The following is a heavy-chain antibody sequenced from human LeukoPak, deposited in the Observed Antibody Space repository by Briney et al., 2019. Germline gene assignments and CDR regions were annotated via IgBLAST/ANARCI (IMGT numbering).Heavy chain of an antibody. CDR3: AKAYCGGDCYFDY. Sequence: GRSLRLSCAASGFTFSSYGMHWVRQAPGKGLEWVAFIRYDGSNKYYADSVKGRFTISRDNSKNTLYLQMNSLRAEDTAVYYCAKAYCGGDCYFDYWGQGTLVTVSS. D-gene: IGHD2-21*02. CDR2: IRYDGSNK. CDR1: GFTFSSYG. J-gene: IGHJ4*02. V-gene: IGHV3-30*02.